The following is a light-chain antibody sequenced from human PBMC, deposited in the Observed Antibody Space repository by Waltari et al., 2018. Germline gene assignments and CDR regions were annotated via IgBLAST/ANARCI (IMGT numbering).Light chain of an antibody. Sequence: EIVLTQSPGTLSLSPGERATLSCRTSQSLSRPLAWYQQKPGQAPRLLIYDASRRATGSPDRFIGSGSGTDFSLTISRLEPEDFAVYYCQPYVTFPAPVGQGTRVELQ. V-gene: IGKV3-20*01. CDR1: QSLSRP. CDR3: QPYVTFPAP. CDR2: DAS. J-gene: IGKJ1*01.